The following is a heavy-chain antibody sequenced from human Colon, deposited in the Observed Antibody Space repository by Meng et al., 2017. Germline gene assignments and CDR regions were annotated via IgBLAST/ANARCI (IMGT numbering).Heavy chain of an antibody. J-gene: IGHJ5*02. V-gene: IGHV4-38-2*02. D-gene: IGHD6-19*01. CDR1: GYSISSGYY. Sequence: SETLSLTCAVSGYSISSGYYWGWIRQPPGKGLEWIGSIYHSGSTYYNPSLKSRVTISVDTSKNQFSLKLRSVTAADTAVYFCAREFGDLSIAVAGSGWFDPWVQGTLVTVSS. CDR3: AREFGDLSIAVAGSGWFDP. CDR2: IYHSGST.